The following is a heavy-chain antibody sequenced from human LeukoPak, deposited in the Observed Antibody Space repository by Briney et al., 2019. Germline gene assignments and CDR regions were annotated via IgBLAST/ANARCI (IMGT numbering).Heavy chain of an antibody. CDR1: GFTFSSFW. CDR3: AGSMVYCSGGRCYPFDW. V-gene: IGHV3-7*04. J-gene: IGHJ4*02. D-gene: IGHD2-15*01. Sequence: GGSLRLSCAASGFTFSSFWMTWVRQTPGRGLEWVANIHQDGSDKYYVDSLKSRFTISRDNAKNPLYLQMNSLRAEATPVYYFAGSMVYCSGGRCYPFDWWSQGTLVTVSS. CDR2: IHQDGSDK.